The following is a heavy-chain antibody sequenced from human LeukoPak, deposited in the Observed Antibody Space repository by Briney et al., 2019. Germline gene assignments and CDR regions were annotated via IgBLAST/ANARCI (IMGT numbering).Heavy chain of an antibody. D-gene: IGHD4-17*01. Sequence: GGSLRLPCAASGFSFSSYAMHWVPQAPGKGLEYVSDITIRGTDTSYANSVKGRFTISRDNSKNILYLQMGSLRVEDMAVYCCARGRGTTVTASMDVWGQGTTVSVFS. CDR2: ITIRGTDT. CDR3: ARGRGTTVTASMDV. CDR1: GFSFSSYA. V-gene: IGHV3-64*01. J-gene: IGHJ6*01.